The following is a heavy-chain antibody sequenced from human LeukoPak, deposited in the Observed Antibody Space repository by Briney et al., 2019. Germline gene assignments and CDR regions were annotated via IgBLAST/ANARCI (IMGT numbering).Heavy chain of an antibody. CDR3: AKRGVVIRVILVGFHKEAYYFDS. CDR2: ISGSGGRT. CDR1: GITLSNYG. D-gene: IGHD3-22*01. J-gene: IGHJ4*02. V-gene: IGHV3-23*01. Sequence: GGFLRLSCAVSGITLSNYGMSWVRQAPGKGLEWVAGISGSGGRTNYADSVKGRFTISRDNPKNTLYLQMNSLRAEDTAVYFCAKRGVVIRVILVGFHKEAYYFDSWGQGALVTVSS.